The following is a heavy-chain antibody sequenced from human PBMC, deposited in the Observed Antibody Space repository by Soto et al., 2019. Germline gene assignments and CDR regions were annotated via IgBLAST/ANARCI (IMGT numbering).Heavy chain of an antibody. J-gene: IGHJ3*02. CDR1: GFTFDDYA. Sequence: EVQLVESGGGLVQPGRSLRLSCAASGFTFDDYAMHWVRQAPGKGLEWVSGISWNSGSIGYADSVKGRFTISRDNAKNSLYLQMNSLRAEDTALYYCAKVESVTTFMWAFDIWGQGTMVTVSS. V-gene: IGHV3-9*01. CDR2: ISWNSGSI. D-gene: IGHD4-17*01. CDR3: AKVESVTTFMWAFDI.